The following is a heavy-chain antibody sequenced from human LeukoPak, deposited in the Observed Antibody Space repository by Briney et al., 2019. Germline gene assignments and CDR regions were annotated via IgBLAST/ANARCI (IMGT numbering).Heavy chain of an antibody. CDR3: ARPYCNSGSCYGNWYFDL. CDR1: GYSFTSYW. J-gene: IGHJ2*01. D-gene: IGHD2-15*01. V-gene: IGHV5-51*01. Sequence: GESLKISCKGSGYSFTSYWIGWVRQMPGRGLEWMGIIYPGDSDTIYSPSFQGQVTISVDKSISTAYLQWSSLKASDTAMYYCARPYCNSGSCYGNWYFDLWGRGTLVTVSS. CDR2: IYPGDSDT.